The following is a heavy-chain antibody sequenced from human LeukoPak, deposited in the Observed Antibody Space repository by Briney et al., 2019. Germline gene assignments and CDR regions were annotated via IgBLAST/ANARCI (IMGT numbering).Heavy chain of an antibody. CDR1: GFTFSSYA. CDR3: ARDGGWGDGYRNPFYFDY. CDR2: ISYDGSNK. Sequence: SGGSLRLSCAASGFTFSSYAMHWVRQAPGKRLEWVAVISYDGSNKYYADSVKGRFTISRDNSKNTLYLQMNSLRAEDTAVYYCARDGGWGDGYRNPFYFDYWGQGTLVTVSS. V-gene: IGHV3-30*04. D-gene: IGHD5-24*01. J-gene: IGHJ4*02.